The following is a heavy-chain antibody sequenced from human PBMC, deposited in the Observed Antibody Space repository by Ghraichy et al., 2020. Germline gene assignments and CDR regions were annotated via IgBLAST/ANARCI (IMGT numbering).Heavy chain of an antibody. D-gene: IGHD1-26*01. CDR2: ISYDGSNK. J-gene: IGHJ4*02. CDR3: AREDLSGSYLPLDY. Sequence: LSLTCAASGFTFSSYAMHWVRPAPGKGLEWVAVISYDGSNKYYADSVKGRFTISRDNSKNTLYLQMNSLRAEDTAVYYCAREDLSGSYLPLDYWGQGTLVTVSS. V-gene: IGHV3-30*04. CDR1: GFTFSSYA.